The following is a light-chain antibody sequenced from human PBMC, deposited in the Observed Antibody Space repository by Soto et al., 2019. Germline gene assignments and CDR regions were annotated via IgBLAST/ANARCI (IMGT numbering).Light chain of an antibody. CDR3: QQYDNLPLT. Sequence: ERVMTQSPATLSVSPGERATLSCRASQSVGSNLAWYQQKPGQAPRLLIFGASSRATGVPARFSGSGSGTEFTLTINILQSEDFAVYFCQQYDNLPLTFGPGTKVHIK. V-gene: IGKV3-15*01. CDR2: GAS. CDR1: QSVGSN. J-gene: IGKJ3*01.